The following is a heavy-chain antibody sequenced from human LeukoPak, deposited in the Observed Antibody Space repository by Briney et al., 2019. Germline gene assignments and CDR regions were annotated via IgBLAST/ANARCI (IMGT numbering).Heavy chain of an antibody. CDR1: GYTFVSHG. D-gene: IGHD6-19*01. J-gene: IGHJ4*02. CDR3: ARTGDSSGWSYFDY. CDR2: ISAYNGNT. V-gene: IGHV1-18*01. Sequence: ASVKVSCKAAGYTFVSHGISWVRLAPGQGLEWMGWISAYNGNTNYAQKLQGRVTMTTDTSTSTAYMELRSLRSDDTAVYYCARTGDSSGWSYFDYWGQGTLVTVSS.